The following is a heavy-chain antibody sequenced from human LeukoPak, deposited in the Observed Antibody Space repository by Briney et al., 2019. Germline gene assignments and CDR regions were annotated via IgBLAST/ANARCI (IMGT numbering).Heavy chain of an antibody. CDR3: TRGLAISTSGWYDTFDY. CDR2: ISTDGSRI. J-gene: IGHJ4*02. CDR1: GFTFRDSA. Sequence: PGGSLRLPCAASGFTFRDSAMYWVRQAPGKGLEYVSVISTDGSRIYYADSVKGRFTISRDNSKNTLYLQMGSLRAEDTAVYYCTRGLAISTSGWYDTFDYWGQGALVTVSS. V-gene: IGHV3-64*02. D-gene: IGHD6-19*01.